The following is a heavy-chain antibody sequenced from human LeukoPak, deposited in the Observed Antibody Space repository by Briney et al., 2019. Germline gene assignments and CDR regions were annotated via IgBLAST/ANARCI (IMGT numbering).Heavy chain of an antibody. CDR2: IYPGDSDT. D-gene: IGHD2-15*01. V-gene: IGHV5-51*01. CDR1: GYTFTNYW. CDR3: ARPYCSGGNCLAFEI. J-gene: IGHJ3*02. Sequence: PGESLKISCKGSGYTFTNYWIAWVRQMPGKGLEWMGIIYPGDSDTRYSPSFQGQVTISADRSITTAYLQWSRLQASDSAIYYCARPYCSGGNCLAFEIWGQGTMVTVSS.